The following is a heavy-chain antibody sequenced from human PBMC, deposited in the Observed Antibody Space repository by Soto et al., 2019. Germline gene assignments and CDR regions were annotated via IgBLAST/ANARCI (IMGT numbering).Heavy chain of an antibody. Sequence: VSGPTFLNPTQTLTLPSAFSGFSLRTGGMCVSWIRQRPGKALEGGAVIGWDDDKYYSTSLKTRLTIPKDTSKHQVVLTMTNMDPVDTATYYCARSQRGFWSGYYGFDYWGEGTLVTVSS. CDR1: GFSLRTGGMC. V-gene: IGHV2-70*01. J-gene: IGHJ4*02. CDR3: ARSQRGFWSGYYGFDY. CDR2: IGWDDDK. D-gene: IGHD3-3*01.